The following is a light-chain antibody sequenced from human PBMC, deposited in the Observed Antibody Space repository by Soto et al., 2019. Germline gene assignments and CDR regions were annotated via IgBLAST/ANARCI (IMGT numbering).Light chain of an antibody. V-gene: IGLV1-40*01. CDR1: SSNIGAGYD. CDR3: QSYDSNLSGV. J-gene: IGLJ3*02. Sequence: QSVLTQPPSVSGAPGQRVTISCTGSSSNIGAGYDVHWYQQLPGTAPKLLIYGNSNRPSGVPDRFSGSKSGTSASLAISGIQAEDEADYYCQSYDSNLSGVFGGGTKLTVL. CDR2: GNS.